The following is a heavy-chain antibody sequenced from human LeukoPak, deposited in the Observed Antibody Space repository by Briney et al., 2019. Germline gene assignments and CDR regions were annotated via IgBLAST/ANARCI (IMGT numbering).Heavy chain of an antibody. CDR3: AREACPYRLCYYDSSGYSLNYYFDY. Sequence: GRSLRLPCAASGFTFSSYAMHRVRQAPGKGLEWVAVISYDGSNKYYADSVKGRFTISRDNSKNTLYLQMNSLRAEDTAVYYCAREACPYRLCYYDSSGYSLNYYFDYWGQGTLVTVSS. CDR1: GFTFSSYA. D-gene: IGHD3-22*01. J-gene: IGHJ4*02. CDR2: ISYDGSNK. V-gene: IGHV3-30-3*01.